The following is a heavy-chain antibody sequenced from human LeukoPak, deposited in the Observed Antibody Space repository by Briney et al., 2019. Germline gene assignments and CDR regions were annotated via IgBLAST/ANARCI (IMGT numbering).Heavy chain of an antibody. J-gene: IGHJ4*02. V-gene: IGHV4-34*01. D-gene: IGHD3-3*01. Sequence: SETLSLTCAVYGGSFSGYYWSWIRQPPGKGLEWIGEINHSGSTNYNPSLKSRVTISVDTSMNQFSLKLSSVTAADTAVYYCARGGPRITIFGVVIGGYYFDYWGQGTLVTVSS. CDR2: INHSGST. CDR3: ARGGPRITIFGVVIGGYYFDY. CDR1: GGSFSGYY.